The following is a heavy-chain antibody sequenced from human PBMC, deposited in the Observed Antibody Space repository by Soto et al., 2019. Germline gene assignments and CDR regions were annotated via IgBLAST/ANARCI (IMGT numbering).Heavy chain of an antibody. D-gene: IGHD5-12*01. J-gene: IGHJ6*02. V-gene: IGHV1-69*01. Sequence: VQLVPAGAEVKKPGSSVKVSCQASGGTFSSYAISWVRQAPGPGLEWMGGIIPIFGTANYAQKFQGRVTITEDESTSTAYMERSSLRSEDTAVYYCARDESRWLQHYCMDVWGQGTTVTVSS. CDR1: GGTFSSYA. CDR2: IIPIFGTA. CDR3: ARDESRWLQHYCMDV.